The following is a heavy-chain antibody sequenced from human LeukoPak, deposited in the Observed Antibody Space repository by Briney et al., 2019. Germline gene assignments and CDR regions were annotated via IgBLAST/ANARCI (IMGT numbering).Heavy chain of an antibody. V-gene: IGHV4-31*03. CDR1: GGSISSGGYY. D-gene: IGHD3-9*01. J-gene: IGHJ4*02. CDR2: IYYSGST. CDR3: ARGRVPGLRYFDWLSYYFDY. Sequence: SETLSLTCTVSGGSISSGGYYWSWIRQHPGKGLEWIGYIYYSGSTYYNPSLKSRVTISVDTSKNQFSLKLSSVTAADTAVYYCARGRVPGLRYFDWLSYYFDYWGQGTLVTVSS.